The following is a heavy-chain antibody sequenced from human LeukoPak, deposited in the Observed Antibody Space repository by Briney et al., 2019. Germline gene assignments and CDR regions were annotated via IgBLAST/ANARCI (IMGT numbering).Heavy chain of an antibody. CDR2: IRNKGYGGTT. CDR1: GFTVGDYY. J-gene: IGHJ3*02. D-gene: IGHD2-21*01. Sequence: GGSLRLSCAASGFTVGDYYMTWVRQAPGKGMEWVGVIRNKGYGGTTEYAASVKGRFTISRDDSESIAWLQMNSLKTEDTAVYYCVRYVVAYRVLDIWGQGTTVTVSS. V-gene: IGHV3-71*01. CDR3: VRYVVAYRVLDI.